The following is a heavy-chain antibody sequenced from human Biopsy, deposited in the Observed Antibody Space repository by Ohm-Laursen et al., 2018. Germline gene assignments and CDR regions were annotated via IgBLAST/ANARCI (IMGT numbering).Heavy chain of an antibody. CDR2: VYYTGST. V-gene: IGHV4-59*01. CDR1: GYSMSTYY. J-gene: IGHJ2*01. D-gene: IGHD3-22*01. CDR3: ARDRGYYSDRTVPGYFDL. Sequence: SDTLSLTCSVSGYSMSTYYWSWIRQPPGKGQEWIGYVYYTGSTDYNPSLQSRVTISVDTSKNHFSLRLRSVTPADTAICYCARDRGYYSDRTVPGYFDLWGRGTLVTVSS.